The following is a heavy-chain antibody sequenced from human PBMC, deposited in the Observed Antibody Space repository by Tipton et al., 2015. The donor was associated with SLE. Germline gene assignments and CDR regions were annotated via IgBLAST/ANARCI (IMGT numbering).Heavy chain of an antibody. CDR1: GGSISSGTYY. V-gene: IGHV4-61*02. Sequence: TLSLTCSVSGGSISSGTYYWSWIRQPAGKGLEWLGRIYTSGSTSYNPSLKSRVTISVDTSKNQFSLNLSSVTAADTAVYYRARATISGGGSFDLWGRGTLVTVSS. J-gene: IGHJ2*01. CDR3: ARATISGGGSFDL. D-gene: IGHD2-15*01. CDR2: IYTSGST.